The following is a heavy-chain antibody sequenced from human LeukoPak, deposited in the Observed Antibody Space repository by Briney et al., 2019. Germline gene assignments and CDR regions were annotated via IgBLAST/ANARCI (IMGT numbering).Heavy chain of an antibody. CDR1: GFTFSNAW. CDR2: IKSKTDGGTT. V-gene: IGHV3-15*01. J-gene: IGHJ4*02. Sequence: GGSLRLSCAASGFTFSNAWMSWVRQAPGKGLEWVGRIKSKTDGGTTDYAAPVKGRFTISRDNSKNTLYLQMNSLRAEDTAVYYCANQDSSSWYFDYWGQGTLVTVSS. D-gene: IGHD6-13*01. CDR3: ANQDSSSWYFDY.